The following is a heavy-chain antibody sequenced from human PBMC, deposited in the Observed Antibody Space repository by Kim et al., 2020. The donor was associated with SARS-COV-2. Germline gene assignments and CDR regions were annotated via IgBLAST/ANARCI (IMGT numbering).Heavy chain of an antibody. Sequence: GGSLRLSCAASGFTFDDYALHWVRQAPGKGLEWVSLISCDGGSTYYADSVKGRFTISRDNNQNSLYLQMNSLRTEDSAVYYCAREIGSSGSYAPVYWGQGTLVTVSS. CDR2: ISCDGGST. D-gene: IGHD6-19*01. CDR3: AREIGSSGSYAPVY. J-gene: IGHJ4*02. CDR1: GFTFDDYA. V-gene: IGHV3-43D*03.